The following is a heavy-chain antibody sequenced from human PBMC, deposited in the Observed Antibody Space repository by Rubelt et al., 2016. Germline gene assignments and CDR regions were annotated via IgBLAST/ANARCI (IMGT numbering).Heavy chain of an antibody. CDR3: ARNVRLAAGLRDKYYYAMDV. CDR2: IYYSGST. CDR1: GGSISSSSYY. Sequence: QLQLQESGPGLVKPSETLSLTCTVSGGSISSSSYYWGWIRQPPGKGLEWIGSIYYSGSTYYNPSLKSRVAMSIDTSGNQISLRLRSVTAADTAMYYCARNVRLAAGLRDKYYYAMDVWGQGTTVTVSS. V-gene: IGHV4-39*07. J-gene: IGHJ6*02. D-gene: IGHD3-16*01.